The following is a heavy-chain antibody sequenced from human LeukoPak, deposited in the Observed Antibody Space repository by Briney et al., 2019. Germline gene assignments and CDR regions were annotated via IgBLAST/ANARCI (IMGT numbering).Heavy chain of an antibody. CDR1: GFIFSSYE. Sequence: PGGSLRLSCAASGFIFSSYEMSWVRQAPGKGLQWVSYIGSSGNTRYYADSVKGRFTISRDNAKNTLYLQMNSLRAEDTAVYYCAREGVAGGLDYWGQGTLVTVSS. CDR3: AREGVAGGLDY. J-gene: IGHJ4*02. V-gene: IGHV3-48*03. D-gene: IGHD6-19*01. CDR2: IGSSGNTR.